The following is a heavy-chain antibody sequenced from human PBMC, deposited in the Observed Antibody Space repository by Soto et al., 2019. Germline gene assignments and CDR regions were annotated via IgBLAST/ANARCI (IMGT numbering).Heavy chain of an antibody. J-gene: IGHJ4*02. D-gene: IGHD5-12*01. Sequence: EVQLVESVGGLVKPGGSLRLSCAASGFTFSSYSMNWVRQAPGKGLEWVSSISSSSSYIYYADSVKGRFTISRDNAKNSLYLQMNSLRAEDTAVYYCASAPGGDGYNVDYWGQGTLVTVSS. CDR1: GFTFSSYS. CDR3: ASAPGGDGYNVDY. CDR2: ISSSSSYI. V-gene: IGHV3-21*01.